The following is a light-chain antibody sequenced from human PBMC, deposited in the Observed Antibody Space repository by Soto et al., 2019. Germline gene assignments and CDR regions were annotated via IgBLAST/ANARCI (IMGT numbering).Light chain of an antibody. J-gene: IGKJ1*01. V-gene: IGKV1-5*03. CDR3: QHYNSDSEA. CDR2: KST. Sequence: DIQMTQSPSTLSRSVGDRVTITCRSRQTISRGMVRQEEKPEKAPKLLNDKSTTLRSEVPSRFSGSGSGTESTLTISNLHADDLAPYYCQHYNSDSEAFGQGTKVDIK. CDR1: QTISRG.